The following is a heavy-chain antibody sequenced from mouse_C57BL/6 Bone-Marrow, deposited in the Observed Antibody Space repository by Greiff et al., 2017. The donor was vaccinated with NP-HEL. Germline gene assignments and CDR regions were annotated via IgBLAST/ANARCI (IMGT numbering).Heavy chain of an antibody. CDR3: ARTDGYYEGFAY. CDR1: GYTFTSYW. D-gene: IGHD2-3*01. Sequence: EVQLQQSGTVLARPGASVKMSCKTSGYTFTSYWMHWVKQRPGQGLEWIGAIYPGNSDTSYNQKFKGKATLSVDKSSSTAYMQRSSLTSEDSAVYYCARTDGYYEGFAYWGQGTLVTVSA. V-gene: IGHV1-5*01. CDR2: IYPGNSDT. J-gene: IGHJ3*01.